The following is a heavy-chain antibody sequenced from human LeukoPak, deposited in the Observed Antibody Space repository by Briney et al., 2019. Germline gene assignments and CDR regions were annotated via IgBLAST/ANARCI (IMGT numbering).Heavy chain of an antibody. CDR3: ARRASSSWYARGYYYYYMDV. V-gene: IGHV3-7*01. D-gene: IGHD6-13*01. CDR2: IKQDGSEK. Sequence: GGSLRLSCAASGFTFSGYWMSWVRQAPGKGLEWVANIKQDGSEKYYVDSVKGRFTISRDNAKNSLYLQMNSLRAEDTAVYYCARRASSSWYARGYYYYYMDVWGKGTTVTVSS. CDR1: GFTFSGYW. J-gene: IGHJ6*03.